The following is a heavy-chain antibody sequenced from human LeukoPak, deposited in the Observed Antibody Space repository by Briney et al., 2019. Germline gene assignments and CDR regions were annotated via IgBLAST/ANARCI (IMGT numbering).Heavy chain of an antibody. V-gene: IGHV3-30*02. CDR2: IVFDGSKK. CDR3: AKGIYCSSTSCYFVGPNWFDP. Sequence: GGSLRLSCAASGFTFSNFGIHWVRQAPGKGLEWVSFIVFDGSKKFYADSVKGRFIISRDNSKNTVYLQMNSLRAEDTAVYYCAKGIYCSSTSCYFVGPNWFDPWGQGTLVTVSS. D-gene: IGHD2-2*01. CDR1: GFTFSNFG. J-gene: IGHJ5*02.